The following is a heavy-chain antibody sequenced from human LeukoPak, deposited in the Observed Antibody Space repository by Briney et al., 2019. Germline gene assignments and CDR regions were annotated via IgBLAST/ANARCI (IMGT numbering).Heavy chain of an antibody. CDR1: GFAFSSYG. CDR3: ANGPYCSSTSCYMPFDY. D-gene: IGHD2-2*02. Sequence: GGSLRLSCAASGFAFSSYGMHWVRQAPGKGLEWVAVISYDGSNKYYADSVKGRFTISRDNSKNTLYLQMNSLRAEDTAVYYCANGPYCSSTSCYMPFDYWGQGTLVTVSS. J-gene: IGHJ4*02. CDR2: ISYDGSNK. V-gene: IGHV3-30*18.